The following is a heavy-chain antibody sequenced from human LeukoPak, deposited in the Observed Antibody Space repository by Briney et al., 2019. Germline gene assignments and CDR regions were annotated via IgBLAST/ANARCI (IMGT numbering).Heavy chain of an antibody. V-gene: IGHV1-69*04. CDR1: GGTFSSYA. CDR3: AILNYGDYWPGSDY. CDR2: VIPILGIA. Sequence: SVKVSCKASGGTFSSYAISWVRQAPGQGLEWMGRVIPILGIANYAQKFQGRVTITADKSTSTAYMELSSLRSEDTAVYYCAILNYGDYWPGSDYWGQGTLVTVSS. J-gene: IGHJ4*02. D-gene: IGHD4-17*01.